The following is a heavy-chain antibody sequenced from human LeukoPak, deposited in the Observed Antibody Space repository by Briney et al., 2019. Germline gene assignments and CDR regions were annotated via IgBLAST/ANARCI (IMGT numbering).Heavy chain of an antibody. V-gene: IGHV3-30*18. CDR1: GFTFSSYG. Sequence: QPGRSLRLTCAASGFTFSSYGMHWVSQAPGKGLEWVPVISYDGSNKNYADSVKGRFTISRDNSKNTLYLQMNSLRAEDTAVYYCAKDGTSGWYSGWYFDLWGRGTLVTVSS. CDR2: ISYDGSNK. J-gene: IGHJ2*01. CDR3: AKDGTSGWYSGWYFDL. D-gene: IGHD6-19*01.